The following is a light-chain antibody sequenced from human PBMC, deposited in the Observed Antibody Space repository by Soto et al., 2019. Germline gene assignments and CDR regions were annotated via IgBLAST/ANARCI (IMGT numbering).Light chain of an antibody. CDR2: EVS. Sequence: QSALTQPASVSGSPGQSITISCTGTSSDIGGYNYVSWYQQHPGKAPKLMIYEVSNRPSGVSNRFSGSKSGNTASLTISVLQAEDEADYYYSSYTTSNSLEFGGGTKVTVL. J-gene: IGLJ2*01. CDR1: SSDIGGYNY. CDR3: SSYTTSNSLE. V-gene: IGLV2-14*01.